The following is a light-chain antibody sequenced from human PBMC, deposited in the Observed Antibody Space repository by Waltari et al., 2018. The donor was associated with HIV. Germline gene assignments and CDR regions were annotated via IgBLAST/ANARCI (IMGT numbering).Light chain of an antibody. J-gene: IGLJ2*01. Sequence: QSVLTQPPSVSGAPGQRVTISCSGGSSNIGSAYDVHWYRQFPGTAARLLIYENIHRPAGFPDRFAGSKSGTAAALAITGIQTEDEATYYCQSYDKSLTGFVVFGGGTKLTVL. CDR1: SSNIGSAYD. CDR3: QSYDKSLTGFVV. CDR2: ENI. V-gene: IGLV1-40*01.